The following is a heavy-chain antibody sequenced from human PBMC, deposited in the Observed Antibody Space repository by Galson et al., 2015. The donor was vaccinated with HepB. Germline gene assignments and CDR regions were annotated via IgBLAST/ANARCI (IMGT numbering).Heavy chain of an antibody. CDR2: IKQDGSEK. V-gene: IGHV3-7*01. J-gene: IGHJ4*02. CDR3: AKEVGVFTGYDS. D-gene: IGHD5-12*01. Sequence: SLRLSCAASGFTFSSYAMHWVRQAPGKGLEWVANIKQDGSEKYYVDSVKGRFTISRDNAKNSLYLQMNSLRAEDTAVYYCAKEVGVFTGYDSWGQGTLVTVSS. CDR1: GFTFSSYA.